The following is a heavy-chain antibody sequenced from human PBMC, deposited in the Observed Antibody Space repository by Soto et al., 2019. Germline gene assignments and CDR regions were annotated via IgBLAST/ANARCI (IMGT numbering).Heavy chain of an antibody. V-gene: IGHV4-61*01. Sequence: SETLSLTCTVSGGSASSGSYYWSWIRQPPGKGLEWIGYIYYSGSTNYNPSLKSRVTISVDTSKNQFSLKLSSVTAADTAVYYFARGGTYYYDSSGYYYSYFDYWGQGTLVTVSS. CDR3: ARGGTYYYDSSGYYYSYFDY. CDR2: IYYSGST. D-gene: IGHD3-22*01. J-gene: IGHJ4*02. CDR1: GGSASSGSYY.